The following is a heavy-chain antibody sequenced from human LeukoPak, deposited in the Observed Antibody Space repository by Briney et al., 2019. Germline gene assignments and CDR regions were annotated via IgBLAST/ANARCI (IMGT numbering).Heavy chain of an antibody. CDR2: ISNGYT. D-gene: IGHD2-21*02. V-gene: IGHV1-18*01. Sequence: ASVKVSCKASGYTFTNFGISWVRQAPGQGLEWMGWISNGYTKYAQKFQDRFTMTADTSTTTAYMELRSLTSDDTAVYYCARDHPVTTIPDYWGQGPLVPVPS. CDR1: GYTFTNFG. J-gene: IGHJ4*02. CDR3: ARDHPVTTIPDY.